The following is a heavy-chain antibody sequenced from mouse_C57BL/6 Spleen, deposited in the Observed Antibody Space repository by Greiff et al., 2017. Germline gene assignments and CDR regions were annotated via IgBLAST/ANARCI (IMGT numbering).Heavy chain of an antibody. CDR2: IYPGNSDT. CDR1: GYTFTSYW. Sequence: VQLQQSGTVLARPGASVKMSCKTSGYTFTSYWMHWVKQRPGQGLEWIGAIYPGNSDTSYNEKFKGKAKLTAVTSASTAYMELSSLTSEDSAVDYCTRYEIPYGSSGDDWGQGTTLTVSS. D-gene: IGHD1-1*01. V-gene: IGHV1-5*01. J-gene: IGHJ2*01. CDR3: TRYEIPYGSSGDD.